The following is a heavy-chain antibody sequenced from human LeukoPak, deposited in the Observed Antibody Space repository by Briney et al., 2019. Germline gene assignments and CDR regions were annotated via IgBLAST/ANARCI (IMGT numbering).Heavy chain of an antibody. CDR2: IFHSGST. J-gene: IGHJ3*01. Sequence: SGTLSLTCAVSGGSISRSDWWSWVRQSPGKGLEWIGEIFHSGSTKYNPSLKSRVTISVDKSKNQFSLNLTSVTAADTAMYYCARDASLQTGAFDVWGQGTMGTVSS. V-gene: IGHV4-4*02. D-gene: IGHD5-24*01. CDR3: ARDASLQTGAFDV. CDR1: GGSISRSDW.